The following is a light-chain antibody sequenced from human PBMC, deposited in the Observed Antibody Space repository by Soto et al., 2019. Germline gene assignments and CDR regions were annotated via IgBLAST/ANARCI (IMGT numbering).Light chain of an antibody. CDR1: QSVSSY. J-gene: IGKJ1*01. CDR2: DAS. Sequence: EIVLTQSPATLSLSPGERATLSCRASQSVSSYLAWYQQKPGQAPRLLIYDASNRATGIPARFSGSGSGTDLPITISSLEPEDFEVYYCQQRSNWPPWTFGQGTKVEIK. V-gene: IGKV3-11*01. CDR3: QQRSNWPPWT.